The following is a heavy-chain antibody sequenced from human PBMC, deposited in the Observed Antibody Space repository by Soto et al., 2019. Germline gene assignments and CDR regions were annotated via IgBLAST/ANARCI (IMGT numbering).Heavy chain of an antibody. CDR1: GFSLRNTRMG. J-gene: IGHJ2*01. V-gene: IGHV2-26*01. CDR2: IFSNDAK. CDR3: ARSLYVDYVHWYFEL. Sequence: QVTLKESGPVLVKPTETLTLTCTVSGFSLRNTRMGVSWIRQSPGKALEWLAHIFSNDAKSYSPSLKSRLAISRDTSKSQVALTLTNVAPVDTAKYYCARSLYVDYVHWYFELRGRGTLLNVYS. D-gene: IGHD4-17*01.